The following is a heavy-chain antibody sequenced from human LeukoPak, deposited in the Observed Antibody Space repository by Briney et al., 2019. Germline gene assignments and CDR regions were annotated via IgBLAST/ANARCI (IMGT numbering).Heavy chain of an antibody. V-gene: IGHV3-23*01. CDR3: ARALRYFDWLSTSPEYNWFDP. J-gene: IGHJ5*02. CDR1: GFTFNSYA. CDR2: ISANGAKT. D-gene: IGHD3-9*01. Sequence: GGSLRLSCAASGFTFNSYAMSWVRQAPGKGLEWVSGISANGAKTYYADSVKGRFTISRDNAKNSLYLQMNSLRAEDTAVYYCARALRYFDWLSTSPEYNWFDPWGQGTLVTVSS.